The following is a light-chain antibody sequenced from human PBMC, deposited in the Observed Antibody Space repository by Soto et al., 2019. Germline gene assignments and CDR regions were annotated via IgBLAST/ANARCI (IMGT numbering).Light chain of an antibody. V-gene: IGLV1-51*01. CDR3: GTWDTSLSAGV. Sequence: QSVLTQPPSVSAAPGQTVTISCSGSSSNIGNNRVSWYQHEPGTAPTYVIYDSYRRPSGIPDRFSASKSGTAATLGITGLQTGDEADYYCGTWDTSLSAGVFGGGTKLTVL. CDR1: SSNIGNNR. CDR2: DSY. J-gene: IGLJ3*02.